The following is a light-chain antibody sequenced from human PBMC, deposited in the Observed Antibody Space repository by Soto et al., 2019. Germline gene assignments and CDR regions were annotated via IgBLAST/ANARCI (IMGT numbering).Light chain of an antibody. V-gene: IGKV1-5*01. CDR3: QQYNNYSPT. CDR2: DAS. CDR1: QSITNW. Sequence: DIQMTQSPSTLSAYVGDRVTFTCRASQSITNWVAWYQQKPGKAPKLLIYDASNLESGVPSRFSGGGSGTDFTLTVSSLQPDDFATYYCQQYNNYSPTFGQGTKVEV. J-gene: IGKJ1*01.